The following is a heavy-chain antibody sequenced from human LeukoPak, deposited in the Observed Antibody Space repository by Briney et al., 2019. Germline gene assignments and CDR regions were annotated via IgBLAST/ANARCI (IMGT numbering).Heavy chain of an antibody. CDR1: GLTFSSYA. V-gene: IGHV3-23*01. Sequence: GGSLRLSCAASGLTFSSYAMNWVRQAPGKGLQWVSAISGSGDSTYYADSVKGRFTISRDNSKNTLYLQMNSLRAEDTAVYYCARAQSGPDYWGQGTLVTVSS. D-gene: IGHD3-3*01. CDR2: ISGSGDST. CDR3: ARAQSGPDY. J-gene: IGHJ4*02.